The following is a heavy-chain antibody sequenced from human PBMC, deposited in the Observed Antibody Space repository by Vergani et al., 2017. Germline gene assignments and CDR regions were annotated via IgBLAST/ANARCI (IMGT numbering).Heavy chain of an antibody. D-gene: IGHD3-10*01. CDR1: GFTFNNYS. J-gene: IGHJ6*02. V-gene: IGHV3-33*01. CDR3: ARVYYYGSGTYYSPHYYYYGMDV. Sequence: QEQLVESGGGVVQSGRSLRLSCAASGFTFNNYSMHWVRQAPGKGLEWVAVIWYDGSNKYYADSVKGRFTISRDNSKNTRYLQMNSLRAEDTAVYYCARVYYYGSGTYYSPHYYYYGMDVWGQGTTVTVSS. CDR2: IWYDGSNK.